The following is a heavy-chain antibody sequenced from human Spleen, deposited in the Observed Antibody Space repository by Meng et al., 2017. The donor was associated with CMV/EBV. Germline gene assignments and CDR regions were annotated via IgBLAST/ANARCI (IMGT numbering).Heavy chain of an antibody. J-gene: IGHJ4*02. Sequence: QVQLQESGPALVKPSQTLSLTCTVSGGSISSGDYYWSWIRQPAGKGLEWIGRIYTDGSINYNPSLKSRVTMSLDTSKNQFFLNLSSVTAADTAVYYCARGYSSGKTDYWGQGTLVTVSS. V-gene: IGHV4-61*02. CDR3: ARGYSSGKTDY. CDR2: IYTDGSI. D-gene: IGHD6-19*01. CDR1: GGSISSGDYY.